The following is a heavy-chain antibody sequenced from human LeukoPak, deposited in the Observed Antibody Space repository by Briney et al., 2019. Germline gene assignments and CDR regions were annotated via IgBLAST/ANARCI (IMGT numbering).Heavy chain of an antibody. J-gene: IGHJ3*02. CDR3: ASTGYPDTFDI. Sequence: SETLSLTCTVSGGSISSGSFYWNWIRQPAGKGLEWIGRFYTSGSTNYNPSLKSRVTMSVDTSKNQFSLKLSSVTAADTAVYYCASTGYPDTFDIWGQGTMVTVSS. D-gene: IGHD1-1*01. CDR1: GGSISSGSFY. V-gene: IGHV4-61*02. CDR2: FYTSGST.